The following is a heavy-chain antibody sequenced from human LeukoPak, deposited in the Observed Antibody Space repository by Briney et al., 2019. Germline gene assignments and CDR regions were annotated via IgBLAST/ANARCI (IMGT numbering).Heavy chain of an antibody. J-gene: IGHJ5*02. CDR2: INPNSGGT. Sequence: ASVKVSCKASGYTFTGYYMHWVRQAPGQGLEWMGWINPNSGGTNYAQKFQGRVTMTRDTSISTAYMELSRLRSDDTAVYYCARTEDTVVVPAANWFDPRGQGTLVTVSS. D-gene: IGHD2-2*01. CDR3: ARTEDTVVVPAANWFDP. CDR1: GYTFTGYY. V-gene: IGHV1-2*02.